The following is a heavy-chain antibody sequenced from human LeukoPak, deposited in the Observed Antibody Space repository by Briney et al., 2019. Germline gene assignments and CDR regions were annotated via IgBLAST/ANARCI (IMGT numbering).Heavy chain of an antibody. D-gene: IGHD1/OR15-1a*01. J-gene: IGHJ3*02. CDR1: GYTFTGYY. Sequence: GASVKVSCKASGYTFTGYYMHWVRQAPGQGLEWMGWINPNSGGTNYAQKFQGRVTITRDTDRSTAYMELSRLRSDDTAVYYCARNNPAHNDAFDIWGQGTMVTVSS. V-gene: IGHV1-2*02. CDR2: INPNSGGT. CDR3: ARNNPAHNDAFDI.